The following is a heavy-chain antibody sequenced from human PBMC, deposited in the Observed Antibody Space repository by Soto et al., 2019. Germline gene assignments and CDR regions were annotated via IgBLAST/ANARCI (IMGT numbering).Heavy chain of an antibody. J-gene: IGHJ4*02. CDR3: AKQQMGVIRALDY. Sequence: VGSLRLSCAASGFTFSNYAMSWIRQAPGKGLEWVSTIRETGNTYYADSVRGRFATSRDNSENTLYLQMSSLRAEDTAVYYCAKQQMGVIRALDYWGQGTLVTVSS. D-gene: IGHD1-26*01. V-gene: IGHV3-23*01. CDR1: GFTFSNYA. CDR2: IRETGNT.